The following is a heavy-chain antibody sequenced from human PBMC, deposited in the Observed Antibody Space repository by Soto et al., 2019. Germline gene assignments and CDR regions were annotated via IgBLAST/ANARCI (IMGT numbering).Heavy chain of an antibody. D-gene: IGHD2-21*02. CDR1: GYTFTSYA. Sequence: ASVKVSCKASGYTFTSYAMHWVRQAPGQRLEWMGWINAGNGNTKYSQKFQGRVTITRDTSASTAYMELSSLRSEDTAAYYCAAWGGLPIYFDYWGQGTLVTVSS. CDR3: AAWGGLPIYFDY. CDR2: INAGNGNT. J-gene: IGHJ4*02. V-gene: IGHV1-3*01.